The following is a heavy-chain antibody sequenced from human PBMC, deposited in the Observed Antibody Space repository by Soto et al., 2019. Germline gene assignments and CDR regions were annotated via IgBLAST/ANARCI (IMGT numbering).Heavy chain of an antibody. J-gene: IGHJ6*02. CDR1: GFTFSSYS. V-gene: IGHV3-48*01. D-gene: IGHD5-12*01. Sequence: EVQLVESGGGLVQPGGSLRLSCAASGFTFSSYSMNWVRQAPGKGLEWVSYISSSSSTIYYADTVKGRFTISRDNAKNSPYLQMNSLRAEDTAVYYCARADSCYAHGYYYYGMDVWGQGTTVTVSS. CDR3: ARADSCYAHGYYYYGMDV. CDR2: ISSSSSTI.